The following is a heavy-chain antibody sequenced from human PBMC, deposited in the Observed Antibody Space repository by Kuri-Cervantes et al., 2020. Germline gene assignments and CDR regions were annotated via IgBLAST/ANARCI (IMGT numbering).Heavy chain of an antibody. J-gene: IGHJ6*02. D-gene: IGHD3-9*01. V-gene: IGHV4-59*12. Sequence: GSLRLSCTVSGGSINNYYWNWIRQPPGKGLEWIGNIFHSGSTYYNPSLKSRVTISVDTSKNQFSLKLSSVTAADTAVYYCATLLRYFDYASYYYYYGMDVWGQGTTVTVSS. CDR1: GGSINNYY. CDR3: ATLLRYFDYASYYYYYGMDV. CDR2: IFHSGST.